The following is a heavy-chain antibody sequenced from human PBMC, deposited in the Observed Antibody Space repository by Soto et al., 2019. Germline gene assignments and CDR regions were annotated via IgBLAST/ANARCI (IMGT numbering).Heavy chain of an antibody. V-gene: IGHV3-43*01. CDR1: GFTFDDYT. Sequence: PGGSLRLSCAASGFTFDDYTMHWVRQAPGKGLEWVSLISWDGGSTYYADSVKGRFTISRDNSKNYLYLQMNSLRTEDTALYYYAKDILLGAGTTPYYYGMDVWGQGTTVTLSS. CDR2: ISWDGGST. CDR3: AKDILLGAGTTPYYYGMDV. D-gene: IGHD1-1*01. J-gene: IGHJ6*02.